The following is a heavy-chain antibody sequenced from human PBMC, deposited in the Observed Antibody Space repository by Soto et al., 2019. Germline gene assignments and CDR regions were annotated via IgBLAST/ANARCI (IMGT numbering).Heavy chain of an antibody. CDR1: GFTFSNAW. Sequence: GGSLRLSCAASGFTFSNAWMSWVRQAPGKGLEWVGRIKSKTDGGTTDYAAPVKGRFTISRDDSKNTLYLQMNSLKTEDTAVYYCTTLPIYSGSYYYYYGMDVWGQGTTVTVSS. V-gene: IGHV3-15*01. CDR3: TTLPIYSGSYYYYYGMDV. CDR2: IKSKTDGGTT. J-gene: IGHJ6*02. D-gene: IGHD1-26*01.